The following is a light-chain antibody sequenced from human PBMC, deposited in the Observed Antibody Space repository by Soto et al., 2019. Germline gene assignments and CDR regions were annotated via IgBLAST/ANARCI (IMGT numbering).Light chain of an antibody. CDR1: QSVNSN. J-gene: IGKJ4*01. CDR3: QQYNNWPPLA. CDR2: GAS. Sequence: EIVMTQSPATLSVSPGESATLSCRASQSVNSNLAWYQQKPGQAPRLLIYGASTRATGIPARFSGGGSGTEITITSSSLQSEDVAVYCCQQYNNWPPLAFGGGTKVEIK. V-gene: IGKV3-15*01.